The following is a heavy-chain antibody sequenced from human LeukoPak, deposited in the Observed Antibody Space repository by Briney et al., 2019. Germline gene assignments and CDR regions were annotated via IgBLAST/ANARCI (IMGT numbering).Heavy chain of an antibody. J-gene: IGHJ6*02. Sequence: GESLKISCKGSGYSFTSYWIGWVRQMPGKGLEWMGIIYPGDSDTRYSPSFQGQVTISADKSISTAYLQWSSLKASDTAMYYCAIYTPGGDQRDYYYYGMDVWGQGTTVTVSS. CDR2: IYPGDSDT. CDR3: AIYTPGGDQRDYYYYGMDV. CDR1: GYSFTSYW. D-gene: IGHD4-17*01. V-gene: IGHV5-51*01.